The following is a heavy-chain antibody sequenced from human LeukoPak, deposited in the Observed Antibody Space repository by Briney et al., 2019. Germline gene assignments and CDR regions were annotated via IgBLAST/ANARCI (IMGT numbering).Heavy chain of an antibody. V-gene: IGHV5-51*01. J-gene: IGHJ4*02. CDR3: ARGGFDY. CDR1: GSTFSNYW. Sequence: GASLQISCKCSGSTFSNYWIDWVRQLPGKGLEWMGIIHPGDSDTRYSPSFQGQVTISADKSISTAYLQWSSLKASDTAMYYCARGGFDYWGQGTLVTVSS. CDR2: IHPGDSDT. D-gene: IGHD3-16*01.